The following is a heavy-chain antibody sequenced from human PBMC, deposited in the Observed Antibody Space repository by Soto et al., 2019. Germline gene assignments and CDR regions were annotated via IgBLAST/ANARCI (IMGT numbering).Heavy chain of an antibody. CDR2: IIPLFGTP. CDR3: ARVSPCIWGGGNCYPLDRAFDS. CDR1: GVTFSTSG. Sequence: QVQLVQSGAEVKKPGSSLKVSCKTSGVTFSTSGISWVRQGPGQGLEWMGGIIPLFGTPKYARRSQGRGSTTADDPAATTALELSCLSSGDTAIYYCARVSPCIWGGGNCYPLDRAFDSWGQGSQVVVSS. J-gene: IGHJ5*01. V-gene: IGHV1-69*01. D-gene: IGHD2-21*01.